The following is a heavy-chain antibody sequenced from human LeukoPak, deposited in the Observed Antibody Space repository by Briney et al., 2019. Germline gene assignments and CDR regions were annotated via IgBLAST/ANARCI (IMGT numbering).Heavy chain of an antibody. Sequence: GGSLRLPCAASGFTVSSHYMSWVRQAPGKGLEWVSVIYSGGSTFHADSVKGRFTISRDNSKNTLYLQMNSLTVDDTAVYYCVSFNVVTTPWVDHWGQGTLVTVSS. CDR2: IYSGGST. J-gene: IGHJ4*02. D-gene: IGHD2-21*01. CDR1: GFTVSSHY. V-gene: IGHV3-53*01. CDR3: VSFNVVTTPWVDH.